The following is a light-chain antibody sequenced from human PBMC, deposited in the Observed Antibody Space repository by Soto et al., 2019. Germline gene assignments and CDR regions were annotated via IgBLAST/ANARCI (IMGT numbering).Light chain of an antibody. CDR3: QQYNNWPPYMYT. J-gene: IGKJ2*01. CDR1: QSVSSN. CDR2: GAS. V-gene: IGKV3-15*01. Sequence: ETVMTQSPATLSVSPGERATLSCRASQSVSSNLAWYQQKPGQAPRLLIYGASTRATGIPARFSGSGSGTEFTLTISSLQSEDFAVYYCQQYNNWPPYMYTFGQGTKLEIK.